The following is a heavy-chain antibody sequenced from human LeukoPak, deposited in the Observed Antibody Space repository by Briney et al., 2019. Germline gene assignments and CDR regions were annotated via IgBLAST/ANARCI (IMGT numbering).Heavy chain of an antibody. CDR2: IYTSGST. J-gene: IGHJ6*04. CDR1: GGSISSGSYY. V-gene: IGHV4-61*02. Sequence: SETLSLTCTVSGGSISSGSYYWSWIRQPAGKGLEWIGRIYTSGSTNYNPSLKSRVTISVDTSKNQFSLKLSSVTAADTAVYYCARASYDFWSGYIIGDVWGKGTTVTVSS. CDR3: ARASYDFWSGYIIGDV. D-gene: IGHD3-3*01.